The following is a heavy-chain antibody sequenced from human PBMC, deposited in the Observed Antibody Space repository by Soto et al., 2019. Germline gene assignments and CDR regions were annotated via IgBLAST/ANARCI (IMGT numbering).Heavy chain of an antibody. V-gene: IGHV4-30-4*01. CDR2: IYYSGST. CDR1: GGSISSGDYY. J-gene: IGHJ4*02. Sequence: QVQLQESGPGLVKPSQTLSLTCTVSGGSISSGDYYWSWIRQPPGKGLEWIGYIYYSGSTYYNPSLKRRLIISVDPSKHQFSLKLSSVTTADTAVYYCARWASRLSFDYWGQGTLVTVSS. CDR3: ARWASRLSFDY.